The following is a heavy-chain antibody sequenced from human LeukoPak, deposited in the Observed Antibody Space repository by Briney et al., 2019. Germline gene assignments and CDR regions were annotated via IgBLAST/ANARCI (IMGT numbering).Heavy chain of an antibody. Sequence: SETLSLTCTVSSGSISSYYWSWIRQPPGKGLECIGNIYYSGSTNYNPSLKSRVTISVDTSKNQFSLKLSSVTAADTAVYYCARDGDYGDFDYWGQGTLVTVSS. CDR2: IYYSGST. D-gene: IGHD4-17*01. CDR3: ARDGDYGDFDY. J-gene: IGHJ4*02. V-gene: IGHV4-59*01. CDR1: SGSISSYY.